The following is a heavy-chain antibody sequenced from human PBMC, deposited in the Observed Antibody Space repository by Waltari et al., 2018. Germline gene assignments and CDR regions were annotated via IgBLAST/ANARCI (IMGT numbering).Heavy chain of an antibody. CDR3: ASGESGDSPYYYYGMDV. CDR2: IYSGGST. D-gene: IGHD3-10*01. Sequence: EVQLVESGGGLVQPGGSLRLSCAASGFTVSSNYMSWVRQAPGKGLEGVSVIYSGGSTYYADSVKGRFTISRDNSKNTLYLQMNSLRAEETAVYYCASGESGDSPYYYYGMDVWGQGTTVTVSS. V-gene: IGHV3-66*02. J-gene: IGHJ6*02. CDR1: GFTVSSNY.